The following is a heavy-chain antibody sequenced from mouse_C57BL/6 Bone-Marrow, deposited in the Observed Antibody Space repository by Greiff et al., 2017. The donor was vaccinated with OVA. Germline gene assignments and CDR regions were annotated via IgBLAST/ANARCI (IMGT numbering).Heavy chain of an antibody. CDR3: ARVGYYASLAY. Sequence: EVKLEESGGGLVKPGGSLKLSCAASGFTFSSYALSWVRQTPEKRLEWVATISDGGSSTYYPDNVKGRFTISRDNAKNNLYLQIGHRKTKDTAMNYCARVGYYASLAYWGQGTLVTVSA. J-gene: IGHJ3*01. V-gene: IGHV5-4*03. D-gene: IGHD1-1*01. CDR1: GFTFSSYA. CDR2: ISDGGSST.